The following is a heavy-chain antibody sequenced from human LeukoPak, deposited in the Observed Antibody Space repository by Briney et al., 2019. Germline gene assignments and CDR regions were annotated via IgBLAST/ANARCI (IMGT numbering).Heavy chain of an antibody. CDR3: ARDGFFGSGIVGAFDI. D-gene: IGHD3-10*01. CDR1: GYTFISYG. V-gene: IGHV1-18*01. Sequence: GASVKVSCKASGYTFISYGISWVRQAPGQRLEWMGWISAYNGNTNYAQKFQGRVTMITDTSTSTAYMELRSLRSDDTAVYYCARDGFFGSGIVGAFDIWGQGTMVTVSS. J-gene: IGHJ3*02. CDR2: ISAYNGNT.